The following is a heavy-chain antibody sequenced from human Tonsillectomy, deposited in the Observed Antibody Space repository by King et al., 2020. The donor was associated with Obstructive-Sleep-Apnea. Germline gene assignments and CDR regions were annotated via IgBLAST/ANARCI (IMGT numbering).Heavy chain of an antibody. J-gene: IGHJ4*02. CDR1: GFTFSSYG. CDR3: AKDRTPKLGYFDH. Sequence: VQLVESGGGVVQPGRSLRLSCAASGFTFSSYGMHWVRQAPGKGLEWVAVIWYGGSHKYYADSVKGRFTISRDNYKNTLYLQMNSLRAEDTAVYYCAKDRTPKLGYFDHWGQGTLVTVSS. V-gene: IGHV3-33*06. CDR2: IWYGGSHK. D-gene: IGHD7-27*01.